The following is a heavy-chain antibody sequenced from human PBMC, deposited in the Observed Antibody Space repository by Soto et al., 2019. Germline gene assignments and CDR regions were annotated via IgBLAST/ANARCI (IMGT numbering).Heavy chain of an antibody. CDR2: IYYSGST. CDR1: GGCVTSGNYF. J-gene: IGHJ4*02. CDR3: AREPFNNGWPLDS. D-gene: IGHD6-19*01. Sequence: PSETLSLTCTVSGGCVTSGNYFWSWIRQPPGQGLEWIGYIYYSGSTSYNPSLKSRVTISVDTSKNQFSLKLSSVTAADTAVYYCAREPFNNGWPLDSWGQGTLVTVSS. V-gene: IGHV4-61*01.